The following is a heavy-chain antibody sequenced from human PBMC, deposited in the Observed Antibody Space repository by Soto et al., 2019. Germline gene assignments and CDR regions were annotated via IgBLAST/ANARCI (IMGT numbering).Heavy chain of an antibody. Sequence: PGWSLRLSCAASRVIFSDYYMSWIRQSPGKGLEWISYISSSDNIIYYADSVKGRFTISRDNAKNSLYLQMNSLRAEDTAVYYCARDRGYYDSSGYFDYWGQGTLVTVSS. CDR2: ISSSDNII. CDR3: ARDRGYYDSSGYFDY. D-gene: IGHD3-22*01. V-gene: IGHV3-11*01. J-gene: IGHJ4*02. CDR1: RVIFSDYY.